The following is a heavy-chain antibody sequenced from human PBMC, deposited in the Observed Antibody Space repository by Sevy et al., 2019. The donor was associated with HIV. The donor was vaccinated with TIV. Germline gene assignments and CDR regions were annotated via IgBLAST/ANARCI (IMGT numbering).Heavy chain of an antibody. CDR3: ARDPRIYGDYLLAYFDF. CDR2: IWYDGSNT. Sequence: GGSLRLSCAASGFTFSTYGMHWVRQAPGKGLEWLAVIWYDGSNTYYADSVKGRFPISRDNSKNTLFLQMRSLRAEETAVYYCARDPRIYGDYLLAYFDFWGQGTLVTVSS. V-gene: IGHV3-33*01. D-gene: IGHD4-17*01. J-gene: IGHJ4*02. CDR1: GFTFSTYG.